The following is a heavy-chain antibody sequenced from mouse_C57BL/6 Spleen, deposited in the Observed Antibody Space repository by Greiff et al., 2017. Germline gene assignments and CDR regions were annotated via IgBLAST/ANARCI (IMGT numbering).Heavy chain of an antibody. CDR2: INPNNGGT. J-gene: IGHJ4*01. CDR1: GYTFTDYY. CDR3: ARWYYGTPYAMDY. V-gene: IGHV1-26*01. Sequence: EVQLQQSGPELVKPGASVKISCKASGYTFTDYYMNWVKQSHGKSLEWIGDINPNNGGTSYNQKFKGKATLTVDKSSSTAYMELRSLTSEDSAVYYCARWYYGTPYAMDYWGQGTSVTVSS. D-gene: IGHD1-1*01.